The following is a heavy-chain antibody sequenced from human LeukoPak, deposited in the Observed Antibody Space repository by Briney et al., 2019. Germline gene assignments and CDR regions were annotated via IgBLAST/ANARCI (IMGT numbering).Heavy chain of an antibody. CDR2: IYYSGST. J-gene: IGHJ6*03. Sequence: SETLSLTCTVSGGSISSYYWSWIRQPPGKGLEWIGYIYYSGSTNYSPSLKSRVTISVDTSKNQFSLKLSSVTAADTAVYYCARGASWSGNNYMDVWGKGTTVTVSS. CDR3: ARGASWSGNNYMDV. D-gene: IGHD3-3*01. V-gene: IGHV4-59*08. CDR1: GGSISSYY.